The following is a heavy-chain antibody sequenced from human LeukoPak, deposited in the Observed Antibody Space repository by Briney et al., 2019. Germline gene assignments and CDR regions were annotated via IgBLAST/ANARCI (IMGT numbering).Heavy chain of an antibody. V-gene: IGHV3-23*01. CDR2: VNDGGDNT. Sequence: GGSLRLSCVPSGFSFSNYAMSWVRQAPGKGLEWVSSVNDGGDNTYYADYLRGRFTVSRDNSRNTLWLQLNSLRAEDTAIYYCAKARGTTGWLPYFDYWGQGALVTVSS. CDR3: AKARGTTGWLPYFDY. CDR1: GFSFSNYA. J-gene: IGHJ4*02. D-gene: IGHD6-19*01.